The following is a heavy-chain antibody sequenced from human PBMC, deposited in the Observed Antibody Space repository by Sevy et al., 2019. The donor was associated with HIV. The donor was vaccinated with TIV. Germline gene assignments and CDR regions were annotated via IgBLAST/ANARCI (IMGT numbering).Heavy chain of an antibody. J-gene: IGHJ6*02. CDR1: GFSFSNYW. CDR3: ARDCSSASCLWGMDV. V-gene: IGHV3-7*03. D-gene: IGHD2-2*01. Sequence: GGSLRLSCAASGFSFSNYWMSWVRQAPGKGLEWVANIKRDGSEKYYVASAKGGFTISRDNAKTSLFLQMNRLRGEDTAVSDCARDCSSASCLWGMDVWGQGTTVTVSS. CDR2: IKRDGSEK.